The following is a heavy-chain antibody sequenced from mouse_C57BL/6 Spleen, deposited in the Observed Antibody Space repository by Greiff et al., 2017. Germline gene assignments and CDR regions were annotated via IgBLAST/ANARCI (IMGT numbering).Heavy chain of an antibody. CDR3: ARLGVSYYYFDY. CDR1: GYTFTSYT. V-gene: IGHV1-4*01. D-gene: IGHD2-10*01. J-gene: IGHJ2*01. CDR2: INPSSGYT. Sequence: VQLQQSGAELARPGASVKMSCKASGYTFTSYTMHWVKQRPGQGLEWIGYINPSSGYTKYNQKFKDKATLTADKSSSTAYMQLSSLTSEDSAVYYCARLGVSYYYFDYWGQGTTLTGSS.